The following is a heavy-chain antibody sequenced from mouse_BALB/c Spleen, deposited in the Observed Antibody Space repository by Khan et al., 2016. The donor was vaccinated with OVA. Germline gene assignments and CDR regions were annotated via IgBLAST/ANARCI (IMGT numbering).Heavy chain of an antibody. Sequence: QVQLQQSGAELARPGASVKLSCKASGYTFTDYYIHWVKQRPGQGLEWIGEISPGSGDTYYNERFKGKATLTADKSSSTAYMQLSSLTSEASAVYVCARRNYFGYTFAYWGQGTLVTVSA. D-gene: IGHD1-2*01. CDR2: ISPGSGDT. J-gene: IGHJ3*01. V-gene: IGHV1-77*01. CDR1: GYTFTDYY. CDR3: ARRNYFGYTFAY.